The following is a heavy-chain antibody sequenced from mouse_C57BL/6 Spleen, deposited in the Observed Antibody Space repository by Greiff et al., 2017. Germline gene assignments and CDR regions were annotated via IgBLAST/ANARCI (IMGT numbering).Heavy chain of an antibody. CDR1: GYTFTTYP. D-gene: IGHD2-4*01. J-gene: IGHJ1*03. CDR3: ARGGLRRRDWYFDV. Sequence: QVHLQQSGAELVKPGASVKMSCKASGYTFTTYPIEWMKQNHGKSLEWIGNFHPYNDDTTYNEKFKGKATLTVEKSSSTVYLELSRLTSDDSAVYYCARGGLRRRDWYFDVWGTGTTVTVSS. CDR2: FHPYNDDT. V-gene: IGHV1-47*01.